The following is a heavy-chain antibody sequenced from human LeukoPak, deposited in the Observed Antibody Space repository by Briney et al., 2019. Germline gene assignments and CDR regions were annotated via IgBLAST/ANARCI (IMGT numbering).Heavy chain of an antibody. D-gene: IGHD3-10*01. J-gene: IGHJ4*02. CDR3: ARSDETSGPFYFDY. CDR1: GGSISSGGYY. Sequence: SQTLSLTCTVSGGSISSGGYYWSWIRQHPGKGLEWIGYIYYSGSTYYNPSLKSRVTISVDTSKNQFSLKLSSVTAADTAVYYCARSDETSGPFYFDYWGQGTLVTVSS. V-gene: IGHV4-31*03. CDR2: IYYSGST.